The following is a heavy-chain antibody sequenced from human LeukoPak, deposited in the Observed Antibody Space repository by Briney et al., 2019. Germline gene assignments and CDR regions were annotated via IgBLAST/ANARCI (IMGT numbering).Heavy chain of an antibody. CDR1: GFTFSDEY. CDR3: AKDPRASSAYYYDRLGY. J-gene: IGHJ4*02. Sequence: GGSLRLSCAASGFTFSDEYMSWVRQAPGKGLEWVSAISGSGGSTYYADSVKGRFTISRDNSKSTLNLQMNSLRVEDTAVYYCAKDPRASSAYYYDRLGYWGQGTLVTVSS. V-gene: IGHV3-23*01. D-gene: IGHD3-22*01. CDR2: ISGSGGST.